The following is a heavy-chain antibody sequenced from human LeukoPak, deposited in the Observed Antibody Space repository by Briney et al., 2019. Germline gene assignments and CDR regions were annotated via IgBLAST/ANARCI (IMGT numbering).Heavy chain of an antibody. CDR3: ASRGYSYGYGYFDY. D-gene: IGHD5-18*01. CDR2: IYHSGST. Sequence: SETLSLTCTVSGGSISSGGYYWSWIRQPPGKGLEWIGYIYHSGSTYYNPSLKSRVTISVDRSKNQFSLKLSSVTAADTAVYYCASRGYSYGYGYFDYWGQGTLVTVSS. J-gene: IGHJ4*02. V-gene: IGHV4-30-2*01. CDR1: GGSISSGGYY.